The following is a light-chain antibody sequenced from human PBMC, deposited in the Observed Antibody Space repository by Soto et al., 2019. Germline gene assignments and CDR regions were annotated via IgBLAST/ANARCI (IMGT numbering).Light chain of an antibody. CDR2: WAS. Sequence: DIVMTQSPDSLAVSLGERATINCKSSQSVLYSSNNKNYLAWYQQKPGQPPKLLIYWASTRESGVPDRFSGXXXXXXXXXXXXSLQAEDVAVYYCQQYYSTPLFGQGTKVEIK. CDR3: QQYYSTPL. J-gene: IGKJ1*01. V-gene: IGKV4-1*01. CDR1: QSVLYSSNNKNY.